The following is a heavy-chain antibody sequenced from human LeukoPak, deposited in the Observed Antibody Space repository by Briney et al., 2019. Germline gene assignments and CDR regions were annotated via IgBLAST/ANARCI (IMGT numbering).Heavy chain of an antibody. D-gene: IGHD6-19*01. J-gene: IGHJ4*02. CDR1: GGSFSGYY. CDR3: AREVSGWGLDY. CDR2: INHSGSP. Sequence: SETLSLTCAVYGGSFSGYYWSWIRQPPGKGLEWIGEINHSGSPNCNPSLKSRVTISVDTSKNQFSLKLSSVTAADTAVYYCAREVSGWGLDYWGQGTLVTVSS. V-gene: IGHV4-34*01.